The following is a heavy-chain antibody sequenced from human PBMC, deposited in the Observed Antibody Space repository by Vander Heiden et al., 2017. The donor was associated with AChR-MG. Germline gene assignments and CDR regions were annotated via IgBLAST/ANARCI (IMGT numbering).Heavy chain of an antibody. CDR3: ARTGDYLGSFAANN. CDR2: IWYDGSNK. V-gene: IGHV3-33*08. J-gene: IGHJ4*02. Sequence: QVQLVESGGGVVQPGRSLRLSCAASGFTFSSYGMHWVRQAPGKGLEWVAVIWYDGSNKYYADSVKGRFTISRDNSKNTLYLQMNSLRAEDTAVYYCARTGDYLGSFAANNWGQGTLVTVSS. D-gene: IGHD3-10*01. CDR1: GFTFSSYG.